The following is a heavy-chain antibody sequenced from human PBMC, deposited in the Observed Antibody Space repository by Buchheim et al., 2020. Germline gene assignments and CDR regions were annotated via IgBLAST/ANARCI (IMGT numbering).Heavy chain of an antibody. CDR3: VRSTFGYGNFDY. CDR1: GFTLSDYY. D-gene: IGHD2/OR15-2a*01. V-gene: IGHV3-72*01. Sequence: EVQLVESGGGLVQPGRSLRLSCAVSGFTLSDYYIDWVRQAPGKGLEWVARTRDKARGHTTEFAASVKGRFTASRDNSQNSVYLQMNSLKAEDTAVYYCVRSTFGYGNFDYWGQGIL. J-gene: IGHJ4*02. CDR2: TRDKARGHTT.